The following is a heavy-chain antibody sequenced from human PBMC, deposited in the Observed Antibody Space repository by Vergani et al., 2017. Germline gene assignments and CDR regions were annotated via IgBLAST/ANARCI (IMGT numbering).Heavy chain of an antibody. J-gene: IGHJ6*03. Sequence: QVQLQQWGGGLLKPSETLSLTCVVNGGSFTSYHWTWIRQSPGEGLEWVVDIDHTGRPDYNPSLKSRLTMSVDKSRNQFSLTLNSVTATDTAIYFCARVNTETNGHIYCYYYMDVWGQGPAVTVS. CDR2: IDHTGRP. V-gene: IGHV4-34*01. CDR1: GGSFTSYH. CDR3: ARVNTETNGHIYCYYYMDV. D-gene: IGHD4-11*01.